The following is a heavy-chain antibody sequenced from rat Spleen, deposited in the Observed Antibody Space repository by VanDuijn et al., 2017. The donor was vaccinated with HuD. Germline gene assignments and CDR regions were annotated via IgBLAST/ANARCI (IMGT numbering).Heavy chain of an antibody. CDR2: IINSGGST. CDR1: GFTFSDYG. CDR3: ARRHYGYTDYFDY. J-gene: IGHJ2*01. V-gene: IGHV5-29*01. Sequence: EVQLVESGGGLVQPGRSLKLSCAASGFTFSDYGVAWVRQAPTRGLEWVASIINSGGSTYYRDSVKGRFTISRDNAKSTLYLQMDSLRSEDTATYYCARRHYGYTDYFDYWGQGVMVTVSS. D-gene: IGHD1-9*01.